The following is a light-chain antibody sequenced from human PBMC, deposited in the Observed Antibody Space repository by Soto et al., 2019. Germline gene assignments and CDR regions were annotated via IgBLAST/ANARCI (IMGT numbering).Light chain of an antibody. CDR1: QNINNN. Sequence: EIVMTQSPATLSVSPGERATLSCRASQNINNNLAWFQQKPGQAPRLLIYGASSRASGIPDRFSGSGSGTDFTLTISRLEPEDFAVYYCHQFGNSPITFGQGTRLEIK. J-gene: IGKJ5*01. CDR2: GAS. CDR3: HQFGNSPIT. V-gene: IGKV3-20*01.